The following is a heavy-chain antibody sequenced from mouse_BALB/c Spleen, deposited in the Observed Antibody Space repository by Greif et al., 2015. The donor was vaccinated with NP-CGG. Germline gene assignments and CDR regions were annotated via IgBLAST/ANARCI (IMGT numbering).Heavy chain of an antibody. J-gene: IGHJ3*01. Sequence: VHVKQSGAELVKPGASVKLSCTASGFNIKDTYMHWVKQRPEQGLEWIGRIDPANGNTKYDPKFQGKATITADTSSNTAYLQLSSLTSEDTAVYYCARAITTAYWGQGTLVTVSA. CDR3: ARAITTAY. V-gene: IGHV14-3*02. CDR1: GFNIKDTY. D-gene: IGHD1-2*01. CDR2: IDPANGNT.